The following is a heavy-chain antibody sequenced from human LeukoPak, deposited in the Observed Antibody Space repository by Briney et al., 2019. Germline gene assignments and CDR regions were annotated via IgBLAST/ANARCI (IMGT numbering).Heavy chain of an antibody. D-gene: IGHD2-15*01. CDR2: IYYSGST. Sequence: SQTLSLTCTVSGGSISSGGYYWSWIRQHPGKGLEWIGYIYYSGSTYYNPSLKSRVTISVDTSKNQFSLKLSSVTAADTAVYYCARGRGGYCSGGSCYSGYYYYYGMDVWGKGTTVTVSS. CDR3: ARGRGGYCSGGSCYSGYYYYYGMDV. J-gene: IGHJ6*04. CDR1: GGSISSGGYY. V-gene: IGHV4-31*03.